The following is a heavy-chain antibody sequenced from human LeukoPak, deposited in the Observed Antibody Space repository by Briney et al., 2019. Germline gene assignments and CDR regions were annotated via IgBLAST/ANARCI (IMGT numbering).Heavy chain of an antibody. Sequence: GGSLRLSCAASGFSFNSYWMHWVRQAPGKGLVWVSLINTDGSSSKYADSVKGRFTISRDNVKDTLYLQMNSLRAEDTAVYYCAKGLKIFGVGYPDHWGQGTLVTVSS. V-gene: IGHV3-74*01. CDR2: INTDGSSS. J-gene: IGHJ4*02. CDR3: AKGLKIFGVGYPDH. CDR1: GFSFNSYW. D-gene: IGHD3-3*01.